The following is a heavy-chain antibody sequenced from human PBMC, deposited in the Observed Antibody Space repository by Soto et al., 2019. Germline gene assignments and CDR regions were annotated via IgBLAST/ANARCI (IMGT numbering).Heavy chain of an antibody. CDR3: AREGVAPYDYYGMDV. V-gene: IGHV1-18*01. CDR1: GYTFTRSG. J-gene: IGHJ6*02. D-gene: IGHD5-12*01. Sequence: QVQLVQSGAEVKKPGASVKVSCKASGYTFTRSGISWVRQAPGQGLEWMGWISTYNGDTNYAQTFHDRVTMTTDTSTSTAYMELRSLRSDDTAVYYCAREGVAPYDYYGMDVWGQGTPVSVSS. CDR2: ISTYNGDT.